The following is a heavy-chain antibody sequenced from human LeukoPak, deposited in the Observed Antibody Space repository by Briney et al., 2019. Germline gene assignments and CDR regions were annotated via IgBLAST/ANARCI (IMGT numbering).Heavy chain of an antibody. CDR2: IYYSGST. D-gene: IGHD1-26*01. Sequence: SETLSLTCTVSGGSISSYYWSWIRQPPGKGLEWIGYIYYSGSTNYNPSLKSRVTISVDTSKNQFSLKLSSVTAADTAVYYCARGTKQNSGYYYYYGMDVWGQGTTVTVSS. CDR1: GGSISSYY. V-gene: IGHV4-59*01. CDR3: ARGTKQNSGYYYYYGMDV. J-gene: IGHJ6*02.